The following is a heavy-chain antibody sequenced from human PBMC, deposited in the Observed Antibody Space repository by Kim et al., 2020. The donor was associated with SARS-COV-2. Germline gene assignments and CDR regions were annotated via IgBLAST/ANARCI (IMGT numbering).Heavy chain of an antibody. CDR2: IRSKANSYAT. D-gene: IGHD6-25*01. Sequence: GGSLRLSCAASGFTFSGSAMHWVRQASGKGLEWVGRIRSKANSYATAYAASVKGRFTISRDDSKNTAYLQMNSLKTEDTAVYYCVLADPFDYWGQGTLVTVSS. J-gene: IGHJ4*02. CDR1: GFTFSGSA. CDR3: VLADPFDY. V-gene: IGHV3-73*01.